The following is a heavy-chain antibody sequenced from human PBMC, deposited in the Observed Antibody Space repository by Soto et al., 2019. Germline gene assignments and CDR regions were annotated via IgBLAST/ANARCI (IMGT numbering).Heavy chain of an antibody. V-gene: IGHV1-24*01. Sequence: ASVKVSCKVSGYTLTELSMHWVRQAPGKGLEWMGGFDPEDGETIYAQKFQGRVTMTEDTSTDTAYMELSSLRSEDTAVYYCATKGRVDWTPRYYYYMDVWGKGTTVTVSS. D-gene: IGHD3-9*01. CDR1: GYTLTELS. CDR2: FDPEDGET. J-gene: IGHJ6*03. CDR3: ATKGRVDWTPRYYYYMDV.